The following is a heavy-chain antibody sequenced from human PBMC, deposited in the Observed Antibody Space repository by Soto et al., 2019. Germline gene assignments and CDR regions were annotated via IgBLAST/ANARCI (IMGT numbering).Heavy chain of an antibody. CDR2: TYYRSKWYN. CDR3: ARRGGYYGSGSYYAPGDAFDI. D-gene: IGHD3-10*01. CDR1: GDSVSSNSAA. J-gene: IGHJ3*02. V-gene: IGHV6-1*01. Sequence: SPTLSLTCAISGDSVSSNSAAWNWIRQSPSRGLEWLGRTYYRSKWYNDYAVSVKSRITINPDTSKNQFSLQLNSVTPEDTAVYYCARRGGYYGSGSYYAPGDAFDIWGQGTMVTVSS.